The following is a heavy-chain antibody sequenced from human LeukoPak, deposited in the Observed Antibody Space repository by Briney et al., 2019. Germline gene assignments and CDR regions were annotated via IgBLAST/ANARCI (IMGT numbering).Heavy chain of an antibody. J-gene: IGHJ5*02. D-gene: IGHD3-10*01. CDR2: IYYSGST. CDR1: GGSISSGDYY. V-gene: IGHV4-30-4*01. Sequence: PSEPLSLTCTVSGGSISSGDYYWSWIRQPPGKGLEWIGYIYYSGSTYYNPSLKSRVTISVDTSKNQFSLKLSSVTAADTAVYYCARGPGRWVRGVINWFDPWGQGTLVTVSS. CDR3: ARGPGRWVRGVINWFDP.